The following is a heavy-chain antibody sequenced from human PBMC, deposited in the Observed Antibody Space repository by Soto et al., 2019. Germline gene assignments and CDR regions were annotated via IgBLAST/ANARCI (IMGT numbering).Heavy chain of an antibody. CDR1: GYTFTNYE. CDR3: ARMASSGSLNWFDP. V-gene: IGHV1-8*01. Sequence: SVKVSCKASGYTFTNYEINWVRQATGQGLEWMGWMNPGSGNTGYAHKFQGRVTMTRNISISTSYMELSRLGSDDTAIYYCARMASSGSLNWFDPWGQGTPVTVYS. D-gene: IGHD3-10*01. CDR2: MNPGSGNT. J-gene: IGHJ5*02.